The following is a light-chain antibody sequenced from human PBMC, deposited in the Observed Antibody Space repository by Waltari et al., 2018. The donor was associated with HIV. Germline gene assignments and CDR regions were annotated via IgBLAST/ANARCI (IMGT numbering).Light chain of an antibody. Sequence: QSALTQPPSASGSPGQSVTISCTGTSSDVGGYDFVSWYQQHPGKAPRLMIYEVTKWPSGVPDRFSGSKSGNTASLTVSGLQADDEAVYFCSSYAGSSSVVFGGGTKLTVL. V-gene: IGLV2-8*01. CDR1: SSDVGGYDF. CDR2: EVT. J-gene: IGLJ2*01. CDR3: SSYAGSSSVV.